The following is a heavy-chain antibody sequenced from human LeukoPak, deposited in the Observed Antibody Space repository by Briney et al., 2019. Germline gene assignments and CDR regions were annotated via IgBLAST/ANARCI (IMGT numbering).Heavy chain of an antibody. CDR3: VEDHRDSGNYYYYYGMDV. CDR2: ISGIGGRA. V-gene: IGHV3-23*01. CDR1: GFAFCSFA. D-gene: IGHD1-26*01. J-gene: IGHJ6*02. Sequence: GCLRLSCAASGFAFCSFAISCVCQAPGEGLEWVSSISGIGGRAYYADSVKGRFTISRDNAKTTLYLQMDSLRAEDTAVYACVEDHRDSGNYYYYYGMDVWGRGTTVAVSS.